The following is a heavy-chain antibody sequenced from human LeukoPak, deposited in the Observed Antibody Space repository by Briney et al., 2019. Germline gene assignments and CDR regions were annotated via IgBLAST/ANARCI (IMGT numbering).Heavy chain of an antibody. V-gene: IGHV3-66*01. Sequence: PGGSLRLSCAASGFTVSSSYMSWVRQAPGKGLEWVSIISSAGTTYYADSVKGRFTISRDNSKNTVYLQVNSLRDEDTAVYYCARDLEAANTYYFAYWGQGTMVTVSS. CDR3: ARDLEAANTYYFAY. D-gene: IGHD6-13*01. J-gene: IGHJ4*02. CDR1: GFTVSSSY. CDR2: ISSAGTT.